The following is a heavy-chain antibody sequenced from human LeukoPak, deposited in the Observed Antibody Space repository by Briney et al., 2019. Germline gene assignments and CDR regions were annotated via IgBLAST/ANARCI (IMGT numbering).Heavy chain of an antibody. J-gene: IGHJ4*02. Sequence: SQTLSLTCTVSGGSISSGSYYWSWIRQPAGKGLEWIGRIYTSGSTNYNPSLKSRVTISVDTSKNQFSLKLSSVTAADTAVYYCARQHDFWSGYWGYWGQGTLVTVSS. CDR1: GGSISSGSYY. CDR3: ARQHDFWSGYWGY. V-gene: IGHV4-61*02. D-gene: IGHD3-3*01. CDR2: IYTSGST.